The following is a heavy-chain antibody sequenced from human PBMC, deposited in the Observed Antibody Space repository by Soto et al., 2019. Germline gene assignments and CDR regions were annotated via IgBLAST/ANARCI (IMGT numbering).Heavy chain of an antibody. D-gene: IGHD5-12*01. V-gene: IGHV3-48*03. J-gene: IGHJ2*01. CDR2: ISGSGGTV. CDR3: VRDYDTNPYWFFDL. CDR1: GFTFSVHQ. Sequence: QLVESGGGLVQPGGSLTLSCAASGFTFSVHQMSWVRLAPGRGLEWVSFISGSGGTVHYADSVKGRFTISRDNAKNSLYLQMTSLRGEDTAAYYCVRDYDTNPYWFFDLWGRGTLVTVSS.